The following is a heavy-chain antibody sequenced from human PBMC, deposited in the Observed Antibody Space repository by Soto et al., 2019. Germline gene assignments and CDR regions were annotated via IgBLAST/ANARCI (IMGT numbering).Heavy chain of an antibody. V-gene: IGHV4-39*02. CDR3: GRLAEAATGHTDFDF. J-gene: IGHJ4*02. D-gene: IGHD2-15*01. CDR2: IHSSGGT. CDR1: GASIKSRNYF. Sequence: SDTLSLTCTVSGASIKSRNYFWGWIRQPPGKGLEFVGSIHSSGGTYYNPSLKSRVTVSVDLSNSHFSLSLKSLTATDTAVYYCGRLAEAATGHTDFDFWGQGTLVTVSS.